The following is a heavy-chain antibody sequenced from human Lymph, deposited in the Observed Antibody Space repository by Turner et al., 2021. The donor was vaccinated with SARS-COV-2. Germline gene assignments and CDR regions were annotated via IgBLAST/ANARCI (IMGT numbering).Heavy chain of an antibody. J-gene: IGHJ4*02. D-gene: IGHD2-8*01. V-gene: IGHV3-33*01. CDR1: GFTFSSSG. CDR3: ARHNGGRLDY. Sequence: QVQLVESGGGVVRPGRSLRLSCAASGFTFSSSGMHWVRQAPGKGLGWVAVVWYDGSNEFYADSVKGRFTISRDNSKNTLYRQMNRLRAEDTAVYYCARHNGGRLDYWGQGTLVTVSS. CDR2: VWYDGSNE.